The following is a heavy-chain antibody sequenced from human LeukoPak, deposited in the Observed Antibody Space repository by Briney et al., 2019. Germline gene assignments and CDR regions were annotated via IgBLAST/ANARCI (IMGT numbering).Heavy chain of an antibody. V-gene: IGHV3-74*01. CDR2: INSDGSST. Sequence: GGSLRLSCAASGFTFSSYWMHWVRQAPGKGLVWVSRINSDGSSTSYADSMKGRFTISRDNVKNTLYLQMNSLRAEDTAVYYCARESMTTVTNDAFDIWGQGTMVTVSS. D-gene: IGHD4-17*01. CDR1: GFTFSSYW. J-gene: IGHJ3*02. CDR3: ARESMTTVTNDAFDI.